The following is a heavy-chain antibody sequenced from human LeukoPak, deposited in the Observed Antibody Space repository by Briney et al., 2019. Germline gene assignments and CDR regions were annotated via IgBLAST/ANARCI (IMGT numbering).Heavy chain of an antibody. CDR2: ISNDGSDK. CDR3: AKDISYYGSGNFDY. D-gene: IGHD3-10*01. Sequence: GRSLRLSCAVSGFTFSRYGTHWVRQAPGKGLEWAAVISNDGSDKYYADSVKGRFTISRDNSKNTLYLQMNSLRAEDTAVYYCAKDISYYGSGNFDYWGQRALVTVSS. CDR1: GFTFSRYG. V-gene: IGHV3-30*18. J-gene: IGHJ4*02.